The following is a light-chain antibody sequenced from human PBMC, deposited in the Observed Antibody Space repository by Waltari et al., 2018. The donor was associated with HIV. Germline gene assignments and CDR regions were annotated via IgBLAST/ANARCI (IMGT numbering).Light chain of an antibody. CDR2: KVF. CDR3: MQGSHWPYT. Sequence: VMTQSPLSLPVTLGQPAAISCRSSESLVHSDGYTFFNWFHQSPGQPPRRLIYKVFLRDSGVPDRISGGGSATEFTLKISRVEAEDVGIYYCMQGSHWPYTFGQGTKLEI. CDR1: ESLVHSDGYTF. V-gene: IGKV2-30*02. J-gene: IGKJ2*01.